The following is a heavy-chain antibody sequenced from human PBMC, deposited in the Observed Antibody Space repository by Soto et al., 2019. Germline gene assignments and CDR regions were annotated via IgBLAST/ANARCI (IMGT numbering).Heavy chain of an antibody. CDR2: IYFTGST. Sequence: QVQLQESGPGLVKPSETLFLTCSVSGASVNSGSYYWTWVRQPPGKGLEFIGYIYFTGSTNCNPSLKSRATLSVDPSKIQFSLTLTSVTAADTAMYYCARMTTVTKIDYWGQGTPVSVSS. CDR1: GASVNSGSYY. D-gene: IGHD4-17*01. J-gene: IGHJ4*02. CDR3: ARMTTVTKIDY. V-gene: IGHV4-61*01.